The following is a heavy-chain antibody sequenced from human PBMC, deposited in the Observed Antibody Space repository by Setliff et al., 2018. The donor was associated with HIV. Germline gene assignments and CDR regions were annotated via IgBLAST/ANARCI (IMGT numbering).Heavy chain of an antibody. CDR1: GFNFNSYG. CDR2: VWHDGNDK. V-gene: IGHV3-33*01. J-gene: IGHJ4*02. Sequence: GGSLRLSCAASGFNFNSYGMHWVRQAPGKGLEWVAVVWHDGNDKYYADSVKGRFIVSRDNLKKTLYLQMSNLRVEDTAVYYCETGHYDYWSGYSARGPLDYWGQGTRVTVSS. D-gene: IGHD3-3*01. CDR3: ETGHYDYWSGYSARGPLDY.